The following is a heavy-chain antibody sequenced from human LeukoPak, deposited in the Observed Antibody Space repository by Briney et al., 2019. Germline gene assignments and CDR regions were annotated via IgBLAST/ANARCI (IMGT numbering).Heavy chain of an antibody. CDR1: GYTFTGYY. CDR2: INPNSGGT. D-gene: IGHD3-16*01. CDR3: ARDRITFVQYAFDI. V-gene: IGHV1-2*02. Sequence: ASVKVSCKASGYTFTGYYMHWVRQAPGQGLEWMGWINPNSGGTNYAQKFQGRVTMTRDTSISTAYMELSSLRSEDTAVYYCARDRITFVQYAFDIWGQGTMVTVSS. J-gene: IGHJ3*02.